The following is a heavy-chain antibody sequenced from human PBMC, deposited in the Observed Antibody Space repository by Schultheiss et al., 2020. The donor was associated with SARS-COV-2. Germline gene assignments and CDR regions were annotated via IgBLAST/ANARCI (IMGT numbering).Heavy chain of an antibody. CDR2: ISYDGSHT. J-gene: IGHJ6*02. V-gene: IGHV3-30*01. CDR1: GFTFSSYA. Sequence: GESLKISCAASGFTFSSYAMHWVRQAPGKGLEWVAVISYDGSHTFYADSVEGRFTISRDNSKNTLYLQMNSLRAEDTAVYYCARGSPYYYYGMDVWGQGTTVTVSS. CDR3: ARGSPYYYYGMDV.